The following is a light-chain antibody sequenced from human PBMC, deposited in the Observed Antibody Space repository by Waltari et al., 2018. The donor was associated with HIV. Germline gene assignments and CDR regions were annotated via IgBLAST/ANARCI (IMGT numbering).Light chain of an antibody. V-gene: IGLV2-23*02. CDR2: DVP. J-gene: IGLJ3*02. Sequence: QSPLTQPASVSGNPGQSVTIPCTGTNIDVGNYNLVSWYQQHPGKDPKPLIYDVPKRPSGVSSRFSGSKSGDWASLTISVLLTEDESYYYCLTYVSDSGTWKFGGGTYLTV. CDR1: NIDVGNYNL. CDR3: LTYVSDSGTWK.